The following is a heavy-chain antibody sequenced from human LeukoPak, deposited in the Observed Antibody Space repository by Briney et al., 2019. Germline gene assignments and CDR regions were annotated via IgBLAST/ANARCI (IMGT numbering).Heavy chain of an antibody. CDR2: IYHSGSI. CDR3: ARYVHGDSGSYFHFDY. V-gene: IGHV4-38-2*02. CDR1: DFSISSGYY. Sequence: PSETLSLTCTVSDFSISSGYYRGWIRQPPGKGLEWIGSIYHSGSIYYNPSLKSRVTIAVDTSKNQFSLKVKSVTAADTAVYYCARYVHGDSGSYFHFDYWGQGTLVTVSS. D-gene: IGHD1-26*01. J-gene: IGHJ4*02.